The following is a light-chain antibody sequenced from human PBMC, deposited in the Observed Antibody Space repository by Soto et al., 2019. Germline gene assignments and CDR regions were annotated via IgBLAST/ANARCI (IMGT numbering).Light chain of an antibody. CDR3: FSFTTDWTHV. J-gene: IGLJ1*01. Sequence: QSVLTQPRSVSESPGQSVTISCTGTSSDVGRYNYVSWYQQYPGKAPKLIISEVSNRPSGVSNRFSGSKSGTAASLTISGLQTEDEADYFCFSFTTDWTHVFGTGTKVTVL. CDR1: SSDVGRYNY. CDR2: EVS. V-gene: IGLV2-14*01.